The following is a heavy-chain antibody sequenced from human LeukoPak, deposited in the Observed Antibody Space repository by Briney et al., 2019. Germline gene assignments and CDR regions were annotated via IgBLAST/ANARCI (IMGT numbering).Heavy chain of an antibody. D-gene: IGHD5-24*01. CDR1: GFTFSSYW. CDR2: ISYDGSNK. V-gene: IGHV3-30-3*01. CDR3: ARGSLWLQLDY. Sequence: GGSLRLTCAASGFTFSSYWMHWVRQAPGKGLEWVAVISYDGSNKYYADSVKGRFTISRDNSKNTLYLQMNSLRAEDTAVYYCARGSLWLQLDYWGQGTLVTVSS. J-gene: IGHJ4*02.